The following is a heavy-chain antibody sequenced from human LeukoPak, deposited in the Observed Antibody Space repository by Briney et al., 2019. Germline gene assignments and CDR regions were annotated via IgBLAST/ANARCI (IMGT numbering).Heavy chain of an antibody. CDR2: IKEDGSEK. CDR1: GFTFSSYW. V-gene: IGHV3-7*01. J-gene: IGHJ4*02. D-gene: IGHD4/OR15-4a*01. CDR3: ASGAALDY. Sequence: GGSLRLSCAASGFTFSSYWMTWVRQAPGKGLEWVANIKEDGSEKYYVDSVKGRFTISRDNVKNSLDLQMNSLRVEDSAVYYCASGAALDYWGQGTLVTVSS.